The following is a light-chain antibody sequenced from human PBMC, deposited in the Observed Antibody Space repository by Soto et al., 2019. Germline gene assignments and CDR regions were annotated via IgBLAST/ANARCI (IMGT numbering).Light chain of an antibody. V-gene: IGLV2-11*01. J-gene: IGLJ2*01. CDR1: SSDVGGYNF. CDR3: CSYAGTYSHRI. CDR2: DDR. Sequence: SVLTQPRSVSGSPGQSVTISCTGTSSDVGGYNFVSWYQQHPGKAPKVMIYDDRMRPSGVPDRFSGSRSGNTASLTISGLQAEDEADYYCCSYAGTYSHRIFGGGTKVTVL.